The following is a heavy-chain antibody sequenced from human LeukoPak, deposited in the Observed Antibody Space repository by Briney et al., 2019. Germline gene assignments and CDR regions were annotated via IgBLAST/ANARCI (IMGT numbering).Heavy chain of an antibody. V-gene: IGHV4-39*07. CDR3: ARDHRIVVMPNNWFDP. D-gene: IGHD3-22*01. Sequence: SETLSLTCTVSGGSISSSSYYWGWIRQPPGKGLEWIGSIYYSGSTYYNPSLKSRVTISVDTSKNQYSLKLSPVTAADTAVYYCARDHRIVVMPNNWFDPWGQGTLVTVSS. J-gene: IGHJ5*02. CDR2: IYYSGST. CDR1: GGSISSSSYY.